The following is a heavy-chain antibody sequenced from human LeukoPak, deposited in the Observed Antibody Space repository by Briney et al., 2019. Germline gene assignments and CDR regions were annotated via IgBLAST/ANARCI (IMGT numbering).Heavy chain of an antibody. Sequence: SETLSLTCTVSGGSISSYYWSWIRQPPGKGLEWIGYIYYSGSTNYNPSLKSRVTISVDTSKNQFSLKLSSVTAADTAVYYCARLGGGYGPPDYWGQGTLVTVSS. CDR3: ARLGGGYGPPDY. CDR1: GGSISSYY. J-gene: IGHJ4*02. V-gene: IGHV4-59*08. CDR2: IYYSGST. D-gene: IGHD3-10*01.